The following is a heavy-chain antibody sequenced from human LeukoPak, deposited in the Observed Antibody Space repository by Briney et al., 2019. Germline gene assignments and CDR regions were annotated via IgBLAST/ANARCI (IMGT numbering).Heavy chain of an antibody. D-gene: IGHD2-21*01. V-gene: IGHV1-2*02. J-gene: IGHJ4*02. CDR1: GGTFSSYA. CDR3: AVAPGDY. CDR2: INPNSDYT. Sequence: ASVKVSCKASGGTFSSYAISWVRQAPGQGLEWMGWINPNSDYTFYAQKFQGRVTLTRDTSISTVYMELTTLTSDDTALYYCAVAPGDYWGQGTLVSVSA.